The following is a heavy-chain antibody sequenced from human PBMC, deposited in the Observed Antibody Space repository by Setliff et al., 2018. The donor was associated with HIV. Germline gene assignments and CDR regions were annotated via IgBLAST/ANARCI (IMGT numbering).Heavy chain of an antibody. Sequence: PSETLSLTCTVSGGSISRSSYYWAWIRQPPGKGLEWIGNIFYSGHTFYNPSLRSRVTTSVDTSKNQFSLKLSSVTAADTAVYYCARGVAAAGLWGQGTLVTVSS. CDR1: GGSISRSSYY. CDR2: IFYSGHT. J-gene: IGHJ4*02. V-gene: IGHV4-39*07. CDR3: ARGVAAAGL. D-gene: IGHD6-13*01.